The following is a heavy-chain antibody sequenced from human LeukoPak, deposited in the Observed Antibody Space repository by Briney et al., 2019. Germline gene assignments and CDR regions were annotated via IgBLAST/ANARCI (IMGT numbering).Heavy chain of an antibody. V-gene: IGHV3-48*03. D-gene: IGHD1-26*01. CDR1: GFTFSRYD. Sequence: GGSLRLSCAASGFTFSRYDMSSVRQSPGNGLEWTSYISEIGRRIHYAESVKGRITISRDNAKNSLYLQMNSLTAEDTAVYSCARVPGSYFPVFDYWGQGPLVPVSS. CDR2: ISEIGRRI. J-gene: IGHJ4*02. CDR3: ARVPGSYFPVFDY.